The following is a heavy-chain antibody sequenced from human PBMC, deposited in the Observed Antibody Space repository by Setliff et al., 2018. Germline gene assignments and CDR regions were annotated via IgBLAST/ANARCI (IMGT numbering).Heavy chain of an antibody. Sequence: PSETLSLTCTVSDDSISSRHYYWSWIRQPAGKGLEWLGQIYTNWSANYNPSLKGRATLSIDASKRQFSLKLTSVTAADTAVYYCARMSGFQYVDVWGKGTTVTVSS. V-gene: IGHV4-61*09. CDR3: ARMSGFQYVDV. CDR2: IYTNWSA. CDR1: DDSISSRHYY. J-gene: IGHJ6*03. D-gene: IGHD3-3*01.